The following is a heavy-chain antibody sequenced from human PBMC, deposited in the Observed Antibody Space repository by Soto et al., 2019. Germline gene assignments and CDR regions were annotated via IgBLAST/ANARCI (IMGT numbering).Heavy chain of an antibody. V-gene: IGHV1-24*01. CDR1: GSTLTELS. CDR2: FDPEDGET. CDR3: ATDLWRLWLKATGRY. Sequence: QVQLVQSGAEVKKPGASVKVSCKVSGSTLTELSMHWVRQAPGKGLEWMGGFDPEDGETIYAQKFQGRVTXXEDTSTDTAYMELSSLRSEDTAVYYCATDLWRLWLKATGRYWGQGTLVTVSS. D-gene: IGHD5-18*01. J-gene: IGHJ4*02.